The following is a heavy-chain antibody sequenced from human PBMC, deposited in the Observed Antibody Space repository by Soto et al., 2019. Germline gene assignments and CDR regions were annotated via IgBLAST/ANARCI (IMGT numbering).Heavy chain of an antibody. J-gene: IGHJ6*04. V-gene: IGHV4-59*08. Sequence: SEALSLTCSVSGGSISRYYWSWIRQPPGKGLEWIGYIYYSGSTNYNPSLKSRVTISVDTSKNQFSLKLSSVTAADTAVYYCARLMGLDVWGKGTTVTVSS. CDR3: ARLMGLDV. CDR2: IYYSGST. CDR1: GGSISRYY. D-gene: IGHD3-16*01.